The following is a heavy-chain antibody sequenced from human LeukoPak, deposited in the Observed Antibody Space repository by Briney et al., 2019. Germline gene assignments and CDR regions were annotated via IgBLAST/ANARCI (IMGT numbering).Heavy chain of an antibody. CDR3: ARDRPNYYGSDGHYYRRDGDY. CDR1: GFNFNIYA. V-gene: IGHV3-23*01. Sequence: GGSLRLSCAAFGFNFNIYAMSWVRQAPGKGLEWVSSITSRDGGTFYADSVKGRFTISRDNSKNTLYLQMNSLRADDTATYYCARDRPNYYGSDGHYYRRDGDYWGQGTLVTVSS. CDR2: ITSRDGGT. J-gene: IGHJ4*02. D-gene: IGHD3-22*01.